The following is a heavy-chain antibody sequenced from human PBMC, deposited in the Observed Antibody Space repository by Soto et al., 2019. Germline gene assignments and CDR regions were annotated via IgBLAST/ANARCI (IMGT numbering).Heavy chain of an antibody. CDR3: ARESPGYGLDV. CDR2: IWYDGSNK. J-gene: IGHJ6*02. Sequence: GGSLRLSCAASGFTFSSYGMHWVRQAPGKGLEWVAVIWYDGSNKYYADSVKGRFTISRDNSKNTLYLQMNSLRAEDTAVYYCARESPGYGLDVWGLGTTVTVSS. V-gene: IGHV3-33*01. CDR1: GFTFSSYG.